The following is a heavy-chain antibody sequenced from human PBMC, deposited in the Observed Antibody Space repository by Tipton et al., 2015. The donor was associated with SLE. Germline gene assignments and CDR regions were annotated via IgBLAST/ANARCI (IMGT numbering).Heavy chain of an antibody. Sequence: TLSLTCTVSGGSISSSNHYWGWIRQPPGKGLEWIGSIYYIGSTYYNPSLKSPVTILVDTPKNPFTLKLTSVTAADTAAYFCARHQRLVAAGTGHFHHWGQGILVTVSS. D-gene: IGHD2-15*01. CDR1: GGSISSSNHY. CDR3: ARHQRLVAAGTGHFHH. V-gene: IGHV4-39*06. J-gene: IGHJ1*01. CDR2: IYYIGST.